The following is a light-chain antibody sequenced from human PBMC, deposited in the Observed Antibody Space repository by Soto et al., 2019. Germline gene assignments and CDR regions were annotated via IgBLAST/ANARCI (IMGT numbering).Light chain of an antibody. Sequence: QSVLTQPASVSGSPGQSITISCTGTSSDVGSFNLVSWYQQHPGKAPKLMIYEVSKRPSGVSNRFSGSKSANTASLTISGLQAEDEADYYCCSYAASGTFPYVFGTGTKVTVL. J-gene: IGLJ1*01. CDR1: SSDVGSFNL. CDR2: EVS. CDR3: CSYAASGTFPYV. V-gene: IGLV2-23*02.